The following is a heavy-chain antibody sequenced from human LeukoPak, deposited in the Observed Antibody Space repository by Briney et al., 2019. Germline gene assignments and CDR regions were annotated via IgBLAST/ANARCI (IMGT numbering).Heavy chain of an antibody. D-gene: IGHD4-17*01. J-gene: IGHJ4*02. CDR2: INPNNGGT. CDR3: ARTTTLTSLFDY. Sequence: ASVKVSCKASGYTFTGSYMYWVRLAPGQGLEWLGWINPNNGGTNYAQKFQGRVTMTWDTSISTAYMEVSRLTSGDTAIYYCARTTTLTSLFDYWGQGTLVTVSS. V-gene: IGHV1-2*02. CDR1: GYTFTGSY.